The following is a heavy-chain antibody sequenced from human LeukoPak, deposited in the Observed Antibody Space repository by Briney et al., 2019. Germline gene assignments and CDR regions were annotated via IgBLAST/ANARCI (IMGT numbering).Heavy chain of an antibody. V-gene: IGHV4-59*02. J-gene: IGHJ4*02. CDR3: ATLVYSGSRYHFDT. CDR1: NGAVKNYY. CDR2: FLYSGTT. Sequence: PSETLSLTCSVSNGAVKNYYWTWIRQPPGQGLEWIGNFLYSGTTTYRASLDSRLIISVDNSKNTVSLRLFSVTAADTAVYYCATLVYSGSRYHFDTWGQGTLVTVSS. D-gene: IGHD1-26*01.